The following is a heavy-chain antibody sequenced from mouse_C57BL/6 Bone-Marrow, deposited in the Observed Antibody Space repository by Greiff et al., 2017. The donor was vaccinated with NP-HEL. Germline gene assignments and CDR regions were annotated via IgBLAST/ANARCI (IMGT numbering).Heavy chain of an antibody. D-gene: IGHD1-1*01. CDR3: AESRISTGRYFDV. CDR1: GYTFTSYG. CDR2: IYPRSGNT. V-gene: IGHV1-81*01. J-gene: IGHJ1*03. Sequence: VQLQQSGAELARPGASVKLSCKASGYTFTSYGISWVKQRTGQGLEWIGEIYPRSGNTYYNEKFKGKATLTADKSSSTAYMELRSLTSEDSAVDFCAESRISTGRYFDVWGTGTTVTVSS.